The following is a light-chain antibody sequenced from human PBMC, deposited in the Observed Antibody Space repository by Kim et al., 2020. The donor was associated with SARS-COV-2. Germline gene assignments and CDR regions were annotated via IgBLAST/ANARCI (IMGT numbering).Light chain of an antibody. Sequence: GQSLTVSCTGTSSDVGGYNYVSWYQQHPGKAPQLIIYDINKRPSGVPDRFSGSKAGNAASLTISGLQAEDEADYYCCSDAGSYTWVFGGGTQLTVL. CDR3: CSDAGSYTWV. CDR2: DIN. V-gene: IGLV2-11*01. CDR1: SSDVGGYNY. J-gene: IGLJ3*02.